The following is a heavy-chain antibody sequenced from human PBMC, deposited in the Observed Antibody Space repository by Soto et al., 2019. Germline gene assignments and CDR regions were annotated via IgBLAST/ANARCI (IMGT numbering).Heavy chain of an antibody. CDR2: MNPNSGNT. CDR1: GYTFTSYD. CDR3: ARERNMYGMDV. D-gene: IGHD1-1*01. Sequence: GASVKVSCKASGYTFTSYDINWVRQATGQGLVWMGWMNPNSGNTVYAQKFQGRVTMTRNTSISTAYMELSSLRSEDTAVYYCARERNMYGMDVWGQGTTVTVSS. V-gene: IGHV1-8*01. J-gene: IGHJ6*02.